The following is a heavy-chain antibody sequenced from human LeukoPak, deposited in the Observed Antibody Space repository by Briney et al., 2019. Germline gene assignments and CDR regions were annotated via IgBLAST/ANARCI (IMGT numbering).Heavy chain of an antibody. CDR3: AKASGWFGEFSYYYMDV. V-gene: IGHV3-9*01. Sequence: GGSLRLSCAASGFTFDDYAMHWVRQAPGKGLEWVSGISWNSGSIGYADSVKGRFTISRDNAKNSLYLQMNSLRAEDTALYYCAKASGWFGEFSYYYMDVWGKGTTVTISS. D-gene: IGHD3-10*01. CDR1: GFTFDDYA. J-gene: IGHJ6*03. CDR2: ISWNSGSI.